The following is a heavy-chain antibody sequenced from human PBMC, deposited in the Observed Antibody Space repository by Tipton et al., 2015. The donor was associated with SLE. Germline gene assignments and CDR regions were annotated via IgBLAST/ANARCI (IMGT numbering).Heavy chain of an antibody. CDR3: ARDGRGYCDNSGCSEYHWFDP. CDR1: GDSISSSTYF. V-gene: IGHV4-39*07. Sequence: TLSLTCTVSGDSISSSTYFWGWIRPSPGRGLEWIGSVYDNGDTYYNPSLKSRVTISLDTSRTQFSLKLSSVTAADTAVYYCARDGRGYCDNSGCSEYHWFDPWGQGTLVTVSS. D-gene: IGHD2-15*01. J-gene: IGHJ5*02. CDR2: VYDNGDT.